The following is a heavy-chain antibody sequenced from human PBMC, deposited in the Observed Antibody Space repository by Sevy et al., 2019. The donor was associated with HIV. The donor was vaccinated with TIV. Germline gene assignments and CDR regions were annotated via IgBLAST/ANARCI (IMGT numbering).Heavy chain of an antibody. CDR3: AKDAGGCSGGNCYWATNYYGMDV. V-gene: IGHV3-30*18. Sequence: GGSLRLSCAASAFTFSTYAMHWVRQAPGKGLEWVAVVSYDGGNRHCADSVKGRFTISRDNSKNTLYLQMNSLRGEDTAVYYCAKDAGGCSGGNCYWATNYYGMDVWGQGTTVTVSS. D-gene: IGHD2-15*01. CDR1: AFTFSTYA. CDR2: VSYDGGNR. J-gene: IGHJ6*02.